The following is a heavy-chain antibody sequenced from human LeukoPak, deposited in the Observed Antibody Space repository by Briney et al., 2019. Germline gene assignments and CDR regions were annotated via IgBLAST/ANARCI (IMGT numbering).Heavy chain of an antibody. CDR1: GFTFSSYS. J-gene: IGHJ4*02. D-gene: IGHD2-8*02. CDR3: AAFGGISSFDY. CDR2: ISSSSSYI. V-gene: IGHV3-21*01. Sequence: SGGSLRLSCAASGFTFSSYSMNWVRQAPGKGLGWVSSISSSSSYIYYADSVKGRFTISRDNAKNSLYLQMNSLRAEDTAVYYCAAFGGISSFDYWGQGTLVTVSS.